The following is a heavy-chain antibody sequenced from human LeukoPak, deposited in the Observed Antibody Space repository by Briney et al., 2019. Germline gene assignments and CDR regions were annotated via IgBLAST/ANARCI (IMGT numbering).Heavy chain of an antibody. Sequence: SGPTLVNPTQTLTLTCTSSGFSLSTSGVGVGWIRQPPGKALEWLALIYWNDDKRYSPSLKSRLTITKDTSKNQVVLTMTNMDPVDTATYYCAHSSYYYDSSGFDYWGQGTLVTVSS. CDR1: GFSLSTSGVG. V-gene: IGHV2-5*01. D-gene: IGHD3-22*01. J-gene: IGHJ4*02. CDR2: IYWNDDK. CDR3: AHSSYYYDSSGFDY.